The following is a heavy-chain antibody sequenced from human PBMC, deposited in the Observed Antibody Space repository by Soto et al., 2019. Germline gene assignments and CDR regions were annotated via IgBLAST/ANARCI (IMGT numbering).Heavy chain of an antibody. D-gene: IGHD5-18*01. CDR1: GYTFTGYY. V-gene: IGHV1-2*04. Sequence: QVKLVQSGAEVKKPGASVKVSCKASGYTFTGYYMHWVRQAPGQGLEWMGWINPNSGGTNYAQKFQGWVTMTRDTSISTAYMELSRLRSDDTAVYYCARGVGLRYSYGYRYYFEYWGQGTLVTVSS. CDR2: INPNSGGT. CDR3: ARGVGLRYSYGYRYYFEY. J-gene: IGHJ4*02.